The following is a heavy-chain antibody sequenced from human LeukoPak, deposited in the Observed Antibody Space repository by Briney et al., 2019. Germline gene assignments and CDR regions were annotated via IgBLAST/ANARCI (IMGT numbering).Heavy chain of an antibody. D-gene: IGHD6-13*01. J-gene: IGHJ4*02. CDR1: GFTYSTHA. CDR2: IWSDGSNK. V-gene: IGHV3-33*01. CDR3: ARDQADSSLDY. Sequence: GRSLRLSCAASGFTYSTHAMHWVRQAPGKGLEWVGFIWSDGSNKEYADSVKGRFTISRDNSKNTLYLQMNSLRAEDTAVYYCARDQADSSLDYWGQGTLVTVSS.